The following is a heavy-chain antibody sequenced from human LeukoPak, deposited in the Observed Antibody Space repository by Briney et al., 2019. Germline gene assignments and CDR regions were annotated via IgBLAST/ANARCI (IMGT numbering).Heavy chain of an antibody. CDR2: FLYGGTTK. Sequence: GRSLRLSFAASGFTFSNSAMHRVRPAPGQGPGLGAVFLYGGTTKIYAESVKGRFTISRDNSKDTLYLQMNSLTTEDTAVYYCAKAESPDILSGYYRSYFDHWGQGTLVTVSS. J-gene: IGHJ4*02. CDR3: AKAESPDILSGYYRSYFDH. D-gene: IGHD3-9*01. CDR1: GFTFSNSA. V-gene: IGHV3-30*04.